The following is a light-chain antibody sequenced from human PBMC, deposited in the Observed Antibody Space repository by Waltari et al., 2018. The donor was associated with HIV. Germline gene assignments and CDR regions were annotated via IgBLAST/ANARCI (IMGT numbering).Light chain of an antibody. CDR3: GSYTDTNNHYV. V-gene: IGLV2-8*01. J-gene: IGLJ1*01. Sequence: QSALTQPPSASGSPGQSVTISCTGTSSDIGGYNYVSWYQQHPGKAPKLMIYEVTKRPSGVPDRFSGSKSGNTASLTVSGLQPEDEADYYSGSYTDTNNHYVFGTGTKVT. CDR1: SSDIGGYNY. CDR2: EVT.